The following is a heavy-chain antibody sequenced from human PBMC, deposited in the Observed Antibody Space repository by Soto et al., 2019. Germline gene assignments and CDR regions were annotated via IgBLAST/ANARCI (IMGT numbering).Heavy chain of an antibody. CDR2: IYFGGTT. CDR3: ARDKITGLFDY. Sequence: TSETLSLTCTVSGGSLSPNYWSWIRQPPGKGLEWIGYIYFGGTTTNNPSLNSRVAISVDTSKNQFSLKLTSVTAADTAVYYCARDKITGLFDYWGQGTLVTVSS. CDR1: GGSLSPNY. V-gene: IGHV4-59*12. D-gene: IGHD2-8*02. J-gene: IGHJ4*02.